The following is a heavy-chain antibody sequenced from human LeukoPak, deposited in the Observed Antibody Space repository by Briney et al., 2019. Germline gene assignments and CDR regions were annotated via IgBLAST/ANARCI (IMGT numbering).Heavy chain of an antibody. CDR1: GGSFSGYY. CDR3: ARPVYGNKQWLRRAHYYYMDV. V-gene: IGHV4-34*01. J-gene: IGHJ6*03. D-gene: IGHD5-12*01. Sequence: PSETLSLTCAVYGGSFSGYYWSWIRQPPGKGLEWIGEINHSGSTNYNPSLKSRVTISVDTSKNQFSLKLSSVTAADTAVYYCARPVYGNKQWLRRAHYYYMDVWGKGTTVTISS. CDR2: INHSGST.